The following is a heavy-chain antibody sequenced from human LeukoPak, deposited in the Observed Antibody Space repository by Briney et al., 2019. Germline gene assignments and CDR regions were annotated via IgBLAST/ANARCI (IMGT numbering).Heavy chain of an antibody. CDR3: ARDWADRWSESSPGAFDI. J-gene: IGHJ3*02. CDR1: GYTFTSYG. D-gene: IGHD2-15*01. CDR2: ISAYNGNT. V-gene: IGHV1-18*01. Sequence: ASVKVSCKASGYTFTSYGISWVRQAPGQGLEWMGWISAYNGNTNYAQKLQGRVTMTTDTSTSTAYMELRSLRSDDTAVYYCARDWADRWSESSPGAFDIWGQGTMVTVSS.